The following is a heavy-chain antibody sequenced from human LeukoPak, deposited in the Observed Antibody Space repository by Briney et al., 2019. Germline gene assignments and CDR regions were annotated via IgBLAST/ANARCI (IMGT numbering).Heavy chain of an antibody. J-gene: IGHJ4*02. CDR1: GFTFSGYV. CDR2: MSGGGDST. CDR3: AKGSGSYRPYYFDY. Sequence: PGGSLRLSCAGSGFTFSGYVMSWVRQAPGKGLEWVSAMSGGGDSTYDADSVKGRFTIYRDNSKNTLYLQMNSLRAEDTAVYYCAKGSGSYRPYYFDYWGQGTLVIVSS. V-gene: IGHV3-23*01. D-gene: IGHD3-10*01.